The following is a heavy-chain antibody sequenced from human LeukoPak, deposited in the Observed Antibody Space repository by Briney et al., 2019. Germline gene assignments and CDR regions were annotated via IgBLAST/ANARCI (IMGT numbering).Heavy chain of an antibody. Sequence: GGSLRLSCAASGFTFSSYAMHWVRQAPGKGLEWVAVISYDGSSKYYADSVKGRFTISRDNSKNTLYLQMNSLRAEDTAVYYCAGTNHPYHWGQGTLVTVSS. V-gene: IGHV3-30-3*01. CDR1: GFTFSSYA. CDR2: ISYDGSSK. J-gene: IGHJ5*02. D-gene: IGHD2-8*01. CDR3: AGTNHPYH.